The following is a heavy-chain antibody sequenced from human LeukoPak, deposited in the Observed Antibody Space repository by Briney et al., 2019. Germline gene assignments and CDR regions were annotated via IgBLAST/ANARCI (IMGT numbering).Heavy chain of an antibody. D-gene: IGHD6-6*01. Sequence: ASVKVSCKASGYTFTSYGISWVRQAPGQGLEWMGWISAYNGNTNYAQKLQGRVTMTTDTSTSTAYMELRSLRSDDTAVYYCAKDLRVCPRKYLSSSHPFDYWGQGTLVTVPS. J-gene: IGHJ4*02. CDR1: GYTFTSYG. V-gene: IGHV1-18*01. CDR3: AKDLRVCPRKYLSSSHPFDY. CDR2: ISAYNGNT.